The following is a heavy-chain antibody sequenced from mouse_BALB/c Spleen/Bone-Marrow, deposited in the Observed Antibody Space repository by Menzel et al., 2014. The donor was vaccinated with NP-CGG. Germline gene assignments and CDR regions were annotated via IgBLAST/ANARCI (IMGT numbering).Heavy chain of an antibody. D-gene: IGHD1-1*01. Sequence: VMLVESGPGLVAPSQSLSIPCTVSGFSLTSYGVHWVRQPPGKGLEWLGVIWAGGSTNYNSALMSRLSISKDNSKSQVFVEMNSLQTDDTAMYYCARDYYGSLYAMDYWGQGTSVTVSS. V-gene: IGHV2-9*02. CDR1: GFSLTSYG. CDR3: ARDYYGSLYAMDY. CDR2: IWAGGST. J-gene: IGHJ4*01.